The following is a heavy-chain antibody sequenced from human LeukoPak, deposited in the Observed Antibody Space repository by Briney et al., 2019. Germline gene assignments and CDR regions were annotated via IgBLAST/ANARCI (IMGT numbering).Heavy chain of an antibody. Sequence: SETLSLTCPVAGGSLSSYYWSWIRQPAGKGLEWIGYIYYSGSTKYNPSLKSRVTISVDTSKSQFSLKLTSVTAADTAVYYFARLGIGVVPSAMLGDYYFDYWGQGTLVTVSS. D-gene: IGHD2-2*01. J-gene: IGHJ4*02. CDR3: ARLGIGVVPSAMLGDYYFDY. CDR2: IYYSGST. V-gene: IGHV4-59*08. CDR1: GGSLSSYY.